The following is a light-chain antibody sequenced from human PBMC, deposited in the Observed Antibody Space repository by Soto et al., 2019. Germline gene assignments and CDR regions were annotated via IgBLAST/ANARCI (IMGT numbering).Light chain of an antibody. CDR3: QQYGSSPPWT. CDR2: GAS. V-gene: IGKV3-20*01. Sequence: EIVLTQSPGTLSLSPGESATLSCRASQSVSSSYLAWYQQKPGQAPRLLIYGASSRATGIPDRFSGSGSGADFTLTISRLEPEDFAVYYCQQYGSSPPWTFGQGTKVEI. J-gene: IGKJ1*01. CDR1: QSVSSSY.